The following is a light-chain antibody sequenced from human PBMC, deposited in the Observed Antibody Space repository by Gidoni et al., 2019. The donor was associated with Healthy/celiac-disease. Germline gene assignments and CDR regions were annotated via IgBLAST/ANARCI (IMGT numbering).Light chain of an antibody. CDR1: QSLLHSNGYNY. J-gene: IGKJ1*01. CDR2: LGS. CDR3: MQAQQTPWT. Sequence: DSVMTQSPLSLPVTPGEPASISCRSSQSLLHSNGYNYLDWYLQKPGQSPQLLIYLGSNRASGVPDRFSGSGSGTDFTLKISRVEAEDVGVYYCMQAQQTPWTFGQGTKVEIK. V-gene: IGKV2-28*01.